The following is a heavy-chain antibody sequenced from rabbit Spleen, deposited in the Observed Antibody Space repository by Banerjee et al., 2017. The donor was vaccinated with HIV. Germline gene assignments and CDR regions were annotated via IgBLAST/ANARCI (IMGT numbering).Heavy chain of an antibody. D-gene: IGHD8-1*01. Sequence: QEQLVESGGGLVQPGGSLTLSCKASGFDFSRYGVSWVRQAPGKGLQWIACIYTGSSGGTYSATWAKGRFTISKTSSTTATLQMTSLTAADTATYFCARDTGTSFSTYGMDLWGPGTLVTVS. V-gene: IGHV1S45*01. CDR3: ARDTGTSFSTYGMDL. CDR2: IYTGSSGGT. J-gene: IGHJ6*01. CDR1: GFDFSRYG.